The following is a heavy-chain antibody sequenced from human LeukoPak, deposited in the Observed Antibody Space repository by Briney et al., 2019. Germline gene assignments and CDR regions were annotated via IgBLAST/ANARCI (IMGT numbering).Heavy chain of an antibody. CDR3: ARGPLWFGELSRFQH. V-gene: IGHV4-34*01. D-gene: IGHD3-10*01. CDR2: INHSGST. Sequence: SETLSVTCAVYGGSFSGYYWSWIRQPPGKGLEWIGEINHSGSTNYNPSLKSRVTISVDTSKNQFSLKLSSVTAADTAVYYCARGPLWFGELSRFQHWGQGTLVTVSS. J-gene: IGHJ1*01. CDR1: GGSFSGYY.